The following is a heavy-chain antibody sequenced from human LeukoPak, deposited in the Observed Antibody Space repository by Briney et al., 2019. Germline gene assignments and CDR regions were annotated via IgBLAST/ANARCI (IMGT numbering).Heavy chain of an antibody. Sequence: ASVKVSCKASGYTFTSYDINWVRQATGQGLEWMGWMNPNSGNTGYAQKFQGRVTMTRNTSISTAYMELSSLRSEDTAVYYCARGKRLVGAPDYWGQGTLVTVSS. CDR1: GYTFTSYD. D-gene: IGHD1-26*01. CDR2: MNPNSGNT. V-gene: IGHV1-8*01. CDR3: ARGKRLVGAPDY. J-gene: IGHJ4*02.